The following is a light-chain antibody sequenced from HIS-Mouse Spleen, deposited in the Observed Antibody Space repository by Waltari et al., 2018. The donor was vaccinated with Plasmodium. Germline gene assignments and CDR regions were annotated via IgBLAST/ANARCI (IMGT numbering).Light chain of an antibody. CDR1: SSDVGSSNL. CDR3: CSYAGSSTNWV. J-gene: IGLJ3*02. V-gene: IGLV2-23*01. Sequence: QSALTQPASVSGSPGQSITISCPGTSSDVGSSNLVSWYQQHPGKAPKLMIYEGSKRPSGVSNRFSGSKSGNTASLTISGLQAEDEADYYCCSYAGSSTNWVFGGGTKLTVL. CDR2: EGS.